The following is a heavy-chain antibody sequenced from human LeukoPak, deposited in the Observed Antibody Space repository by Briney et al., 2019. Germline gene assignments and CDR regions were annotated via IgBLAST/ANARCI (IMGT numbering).Heavy chain of an antibody. D-gene: IGHD2-2*01. CDR2: IYLSGRT. Sequence: SETLSLTCSVPGGSFIGDFWSGFGQPPGKGLEWIGNIYLSGRTDYNPSLKSRVTISVDTSRTQFSLKLRSATAAATAMYYCARQVAGFCCDTRYSALSLEYWGQGVLVTVSP. CDR3: ARQVAGFCCDTRYSALSLEY. J-gene: IGHJ4*02. V-gene: IGHV4-59*08. CDR1: GGSFIGDF.